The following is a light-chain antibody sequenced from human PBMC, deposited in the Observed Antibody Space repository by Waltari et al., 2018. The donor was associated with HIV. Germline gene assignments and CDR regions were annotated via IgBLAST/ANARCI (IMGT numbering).Light chain of an antibody. J-gene: IGKJ1*01. CDR3: QQYYSYPRT. Sequence: AIRMTQSPSSFSASTGDRVTITCRASQGISSSLAWYQQKPGKAPKLLIYAASTLQSGVPSRFGGSGTGTDFTLTISCLQSEDFATYYCQQYYSYPRTFGQGTKVEIK. CDR2: AAS. CDR1: QGISSS. V-gene: IGKV1-8*01.